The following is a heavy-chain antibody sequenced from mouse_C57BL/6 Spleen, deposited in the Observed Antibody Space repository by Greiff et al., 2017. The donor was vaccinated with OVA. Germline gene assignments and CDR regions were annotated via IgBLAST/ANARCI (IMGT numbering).Heavy chain of an antibody. Sequence: QVQLQQSGAELVRPGASVTLSCKASGYTFTDYEMHWVKQTPVHGLEWICAIDPETGGTASNQKFKGKAILTADKSSSTAYMELRSLTSEDSAVYYCTATVVASYYFDYWGQGTTLTGSS. V-gene: IGHV1-15*01. J-gene: IGHJ2*01. CDR3: TATVVASYYFDY. CDR2: IDPETGGT. CDR1: GYTFTDYE. D-gene: IGHD1-1*01.